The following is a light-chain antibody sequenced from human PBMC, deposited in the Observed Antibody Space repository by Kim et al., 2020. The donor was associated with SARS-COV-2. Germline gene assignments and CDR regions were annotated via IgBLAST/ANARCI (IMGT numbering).Light chain of an antibody. Sequence: SPGERATLSCRASQSISSNFLAWYQQKPGLAPRLLIYDASIRATGTPDRFSGGGSGSDFTLTISRLEPEDFAVFYCHQYGSSPKTFGQGTKLEI. V-gene: IGKV3-20*01. J-gene: IGKJ2*01. CDR1: QSISSNF. CDR3: HQYGSSPKT. CDR2: DAS.